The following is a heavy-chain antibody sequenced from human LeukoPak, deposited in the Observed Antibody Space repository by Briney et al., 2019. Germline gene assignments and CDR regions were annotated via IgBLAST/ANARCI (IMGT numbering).Heavy chain of an antibody. V-gene: IGHV4-34*01. CDR2: INHSGST. CDR3: ARAAPMTTVIRSHYYYYYGMDV. J-gene: IGHJ6*02. CDR1: GGSFSGYY. Sequence: SETLSLTCAVYGGSFSGYYWSWIRQPPGKGLEWIGEINHSGSTNYNPSLKSRVTISVDTSKNQFSLKLSSVTAADTAVYYCARAAPMTTVIRSHYYYYYGMDVWGQGTTVTVSS. D-gene: IGHD4-11*01.